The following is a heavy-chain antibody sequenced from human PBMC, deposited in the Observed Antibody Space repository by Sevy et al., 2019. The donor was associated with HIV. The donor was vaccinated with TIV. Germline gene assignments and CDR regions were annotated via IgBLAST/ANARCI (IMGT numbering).Heavy chain of an antibody. Sequence: GGSLRLSCAASGFTFSSYWMSWVRQAPGKGLEWVANIKQDGSEKYYVDSVKGRFTISRDNAKNSLYLQMNSLRAEDTAVYYCARDPSRKTTMTTGFDYRGQGTLVTVSS. D-gene: IGHD4-17*01. CDR1: GFTFSSYW. CDR3: ARDPSRKTTMTTGFDY. J-gene: IGHJ4*02. CDR2: IKQDGSEK. V-gene: IGHV3-7*01.